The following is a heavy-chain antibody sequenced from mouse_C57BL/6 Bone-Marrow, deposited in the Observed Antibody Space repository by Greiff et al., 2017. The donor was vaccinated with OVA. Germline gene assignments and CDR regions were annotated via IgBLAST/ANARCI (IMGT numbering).Heavy chain of an antibody. D-gene: IGHD2-5*01. CDR3: ARDAYYSNYVTVAWFAY. CDR2: IYPGSGST. J-gene: IGHJ3*01. CDR1: GYTFTSYW. Sequence: QVQLQQPGAELVKPGASVKMSCKASGYTFTSYWITWVKQRPGQGLEWIGDIYPGSGSTNYNEKFKSKATLTVDTSSSTAYMQLSSLTSEDSAVYYGARDAYYSNYVTVAWFAYWGQGTLVTVSA. V-gene: IGHV1-55*01.